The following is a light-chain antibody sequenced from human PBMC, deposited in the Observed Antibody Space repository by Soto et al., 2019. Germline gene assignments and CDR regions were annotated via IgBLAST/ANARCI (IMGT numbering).Light chain of an antibody. V-gene: IGKV3-11*01. J-gene: IGKJ5*01. CDR3: QQRSNWPPIT. Sequence: ETVLTQSPATLSLSPGERATLSCRASQSVSSHLAWYQQKPGKAPRLLIYDASNRATGIPARFSGSGSGTDFTLTISSLEPEDFAVYYCQQRSNWPPITFGHGTRLEIK. CDR2: DAS. CDR1: QSVSSH.